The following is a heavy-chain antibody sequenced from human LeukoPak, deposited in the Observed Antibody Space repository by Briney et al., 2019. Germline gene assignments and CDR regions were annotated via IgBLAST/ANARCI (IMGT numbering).Heavy chain of an antibody. D-gene: IGHD6-19*01. V-gene: IGHV3-23*01. CDR2: ISGSGGSA. Sequence: PGGSLRLSCAASGFTFSSYAMSWVRQAPGKGLEWVSAISGSGGSAYYADSVKGRFTISRDNSKNTLYLQMNSLRAEDTAVYYCAKNRKQWLENNWFDPWGQGTLVTVSS. CDR1: GFTFSSYA. CDR3: AKNRKQWLENNWFDP. J-gene: IGHJ5*02.